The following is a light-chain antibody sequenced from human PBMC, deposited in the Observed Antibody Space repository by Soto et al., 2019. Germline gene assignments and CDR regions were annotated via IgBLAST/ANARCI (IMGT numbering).Light chain of an antibody. CDR2: DTP. J-gene: IGKJ4*01. CDR3: QHYVNWALT. Sequence: EVVMTQSPATLSVSPGELATLSCRASRGIGTPLAWYQQKPGQTPRLLIYDTPTSATGVPARFIASASGTEITLTFTSLQSEDFPVEYCQHYVNWALTFSGGSRVE. CDR1: RGIGTP. V-gene: IGKV3-15*01.